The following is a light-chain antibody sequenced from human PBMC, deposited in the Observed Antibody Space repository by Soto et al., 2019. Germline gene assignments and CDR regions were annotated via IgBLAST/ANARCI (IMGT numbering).Light chain of an antibody. CDR1: QSVSSSY. Sequence: EIVLTQSPGTLSLSPGEIATLSCRASQSVSSSYLAWYQQKPGQAPRLLIYGASSRATGIPDRFSGSGSGTDVTLTISRLEPEDFAVYYCQQYGSSPQFTVGPGTKVDIK. V-gene: IGKV3-20*01. J-gene: IGKJ3*01. CDR2: GAS. CDR3: QQYGSSPQFT.